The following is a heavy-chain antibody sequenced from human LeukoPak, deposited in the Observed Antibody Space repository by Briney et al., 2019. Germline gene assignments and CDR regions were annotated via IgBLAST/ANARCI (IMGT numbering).Heavy chain of an antibody. CDR2: INHSGST. CDR1: GGSFSGYY. D-gene: IGHD5-18*01. V-gene: IGHV4-34*01. J-gene: IGHJ4*02. Sequence: PSETLSLTCAVYGGSFSGYYWSWIRQPPGKGLEWIGEINHSGSTNYNPSLKSRVTISADTSKNQFSLQVSSVTAADTAVYYCARQQIYVDTGLVDYFDYWGQGILVTVSS. CDR3: ARQQIYVDTGLVDYFDY.